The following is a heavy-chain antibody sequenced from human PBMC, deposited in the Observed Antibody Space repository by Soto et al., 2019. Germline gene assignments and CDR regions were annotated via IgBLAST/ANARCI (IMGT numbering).Heavy chain of an antibody. J-gene: IGHJ3*02. CDR3: ANRLLSLHDAFDI. V-gene: IGHV3-9*01. CDR1: GFTFDDYA. Sequence: GGSLRLSCAASGFTFDDYAMHWVRQAPGKGLEWVSGISWNSGSIGYEDSVKGRFTISRDNAKNSLYLQMNSLRAEDTALYYCANRLLSLHDAFDIWGQGTMVTVSS. CDR2: ISWNSGSI.